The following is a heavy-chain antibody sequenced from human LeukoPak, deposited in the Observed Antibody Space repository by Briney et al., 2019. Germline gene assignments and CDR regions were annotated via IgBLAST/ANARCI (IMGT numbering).Heavy chain of an antibody. CDR2: IYSGGST. Sequence: GGSLRLSCAASGFTVSSNYMSWVRQAPGKGLEWVSVIYSGGSTYYADSVKGRFTISRDNSKNTPYLQMNSLRAEDTAVYYCAREDCSSTSCQHYYGMDVWGQGTTVTVSS. D-gene: IGHD2-2*01. V-gene: IGHV3-53*01. J-gene: IGHJ6*02. CDR1: GFTVSSNY. CDR3: AREDCSSTSCQHYYGMDV.